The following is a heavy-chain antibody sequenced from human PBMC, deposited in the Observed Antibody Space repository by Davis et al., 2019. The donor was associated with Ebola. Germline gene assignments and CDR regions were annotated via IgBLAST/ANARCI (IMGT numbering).Heavy chain of an antibody. CDR3: ARLGTVLGSSWFDY. D-gene: IGHD6-13*01. Sequence: AASVKVSCKASGGTFSTYAISWVRQAPGQGLEWMGGITPFFGTANYAQKFQGRVTITADESTSTAYMELSSLRSEDTAVYFCARLGTVLGSSWFDYWGQGTLVTVSS. CDR1: GGTFSTYA. CDR2: ITPFFGTA. J-gene: IGHJ4*02. V-gene: IGHV1-69*13.